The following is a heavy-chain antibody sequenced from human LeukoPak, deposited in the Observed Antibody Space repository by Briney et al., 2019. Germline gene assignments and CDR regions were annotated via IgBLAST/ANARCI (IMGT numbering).Heavy chain of an antibody. CDR3: AREGGYSYYYYMDV. Sequence: GGSLRLSCAASGFTFSDYYMSWIRQAPGKGLEWVSYISSSGSTIYYADSVKGRFTISRDNFKNTLYLQMNSLRAEDTAVYYCAREGGYSYYYYMDVWGKGTTVTISS. V-gene: IGHV3-11*04. J-gene: IGHJ6*03. D-gene: IGHD6-25*01. CDR1: GFTFSDYY. CDR2: ISSSGSTI.